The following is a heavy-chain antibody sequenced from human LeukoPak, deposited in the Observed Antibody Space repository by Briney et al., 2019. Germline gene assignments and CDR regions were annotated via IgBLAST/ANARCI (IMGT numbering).Heavy chain of an antibody. D-gene: IGHD3-3*01. J-gene: IGHJ6*03. V-gene: IGHV4-30-4*08. CDR1: GGSISSGDYY. CDR3: ARRASYDFWSGYYDYYYYMDV. Sequence: PSQTLSLTCTVSGGSISSGDYYWSWIRQPPGKGLEWFGYIYYSGSTYYNPSLKSRVTISVDTSKNQFSLKLSSVTAADTAVYYCARRASYDFWSGYYDYYYYMDVWGKGTTVTVSS. CDR2: IYYSGST.